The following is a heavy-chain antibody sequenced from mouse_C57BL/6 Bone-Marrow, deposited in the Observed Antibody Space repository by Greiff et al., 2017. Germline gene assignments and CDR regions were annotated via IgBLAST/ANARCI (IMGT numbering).Heavy chain of an antibody. CDR1: GYTFTDYY. CDR2: INPYNGGT. V-gene: IGHV1-19*01. J-gene: IGHJ2*01. D-gene: IGHD1-1*01. Sequence: VQLQQSGPVLGKPGASVKMSCKASGYTFTDYYMNWVKQSHGKSLEWIGVINPYNGGTSYNQKLKGKATLTVDKSSSTAYMELNSLTSEDSAVYYCAKDYYGSSIDYWGQGTTLTVSS. CDR3: AKDYYGSSIDY.